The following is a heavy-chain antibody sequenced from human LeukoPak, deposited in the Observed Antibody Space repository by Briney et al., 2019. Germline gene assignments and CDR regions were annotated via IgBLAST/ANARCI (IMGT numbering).Heavy chain of an antibody. J-gene: IGHJ4*02. Sequence: SETLSLTCTVSGGSILTSSYYWGWIRQPPGKGLEWIGSIYYIGSTSYNPSLKSRVTISVDTSKNQFSLKLSSVTAADTAVYYCARGVYGYWGQGTLVTVSS. CDR1: GGSILTSSYY. CDR3: ARGVYGY. CDR2: IYYIGST. D-gene: IGHD2-8*01. V-gene: IGHV4-39*07.